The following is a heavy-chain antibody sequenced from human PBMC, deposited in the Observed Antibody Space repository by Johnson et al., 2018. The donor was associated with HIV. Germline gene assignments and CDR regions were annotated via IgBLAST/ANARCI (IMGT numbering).Heavy chain of an antibody. D-gene: IGHD6-13*01. CDR2: ISYDGGIK. CDR1: GFTFSNYA. CDR3: ARDPAAGALRAFDI. V-gene: IGHV3-30-3*01. Sequence: QEQLEESGGGVVQPGRSLRLSCAASGFTFSNYAVHWVRQAPGKGLEWVALISYDGGIKHYADSVKGRFTISRDNSKNSLYLQMNTLRAEDTAVYYCARDPAAGALRAFDIWGQGTMVTVSS. J-gene: IGHJ3*02.